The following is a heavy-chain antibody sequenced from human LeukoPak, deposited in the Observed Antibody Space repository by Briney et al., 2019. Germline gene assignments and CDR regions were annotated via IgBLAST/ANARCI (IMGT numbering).Heavy chain of an antibody. D-gene: IGHD2-2*01. Sequence: PSETLSLTCTVSGGSIGSYYWSWIRQPAGKGLEWIGRIYTSGSTNYNPSLKSRVTMSVDTSKNQFSLKLSSVTAADTAVYYCAREVVPAAGRYYYYYGMDVWGQGTTVTVSS. CDR3: AREVVPAAGRYYYYYGMDV. V-gene: IGHV4-4*07. CDR1: GGSIGSYY. J-gene: IGHJ6*02. CDR2: IYTSGST.